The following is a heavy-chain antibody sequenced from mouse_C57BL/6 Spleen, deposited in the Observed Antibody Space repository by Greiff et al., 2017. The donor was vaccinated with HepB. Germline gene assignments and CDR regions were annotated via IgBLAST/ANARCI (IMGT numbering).Heavy chain of an antibody. CDR1: GYTFTSYW. D-gene: IGHD1-1*01. CDR2: IDPSDSYT. J-gene: IGHJ2*01. V-gene: IGHV1-69*01. Sequence: VQLQQSGAELVMPGASVKLSCKASGYTFTSYWMHWVKQRPGQGLEWIGEIDPSDSYTNYNQKFKGKSTLTVDKSSSTAYMQLSSLTSEDSAVYYCATGSNRFFDYWGQGTTLTVSS. CDR3: ATGSNRFFDY.